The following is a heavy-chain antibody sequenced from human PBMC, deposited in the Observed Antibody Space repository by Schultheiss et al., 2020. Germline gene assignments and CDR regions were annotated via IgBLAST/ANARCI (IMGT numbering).Heavy chain of an antibody. J-gene: IGHJ6*02. V-gene: IGHV3-23*01. CDR3: ARSDIVVVPSYGMDV. D-gene: IGHD2-2*01. CDR1: GLTLSRYA. CDR2: IPGNGVAT. Sequence: GGSLRLSCVASGLTLSRYAFTWVRQSPAKGLEWVSSIPGNGVATNYADSVKGRFTISRDNSKNTLYLQMNSLRAEDTAVYYCARSDIVVVPSYGMDVWGQGTTVTVSS.